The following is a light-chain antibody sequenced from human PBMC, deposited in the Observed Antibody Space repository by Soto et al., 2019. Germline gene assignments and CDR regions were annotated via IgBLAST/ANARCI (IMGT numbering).Light chain of an antibody. CDR2: DAS. J-gene: IGKJ5*01. CDR3: QQYHRSSIT. V-gene: IGKV1-5*01. Sequence: DIQMTQSPSTLSASIEDRVTITCRASQSISSLLAWYQQKPGKAPKRLIYDASSLESGVPSRFSGSGSGTEFTLTISSLQPDDFATYYCQQYHRSSITFGQGTRLEIK. CDR1: QSISSL.